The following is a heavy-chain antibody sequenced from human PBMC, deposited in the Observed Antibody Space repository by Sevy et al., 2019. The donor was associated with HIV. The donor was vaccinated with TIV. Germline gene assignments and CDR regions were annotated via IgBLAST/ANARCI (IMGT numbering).Heavy chain of an antibody. CDR3: ARDLGYSYGFDY. CDR1: GFTFSSYS. D-gene: IGHD5-18*01. CDR2: ISSSSSYI. V-gene: IGHV3-21*01. J-gene: IGHJ4*02. Sequence: GGSLRLSCAASGFTFSSYSMNWVRQAPGKGLEWVSSISSSSSYIYYADSVKGRFTNSRDNAKNSLYLQMNSLRAEDTAVYYCARDLGYSYGFDYWGQGTLVTVSS.